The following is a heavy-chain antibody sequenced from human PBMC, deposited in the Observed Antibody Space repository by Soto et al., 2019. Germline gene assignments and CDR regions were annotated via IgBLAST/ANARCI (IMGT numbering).Heavy chain of an antibody. CDR3: ASVPNWNDVDKYYGMDV. D-gene: IGHD1-1*01. Sequence: ASVKVSCKASGYTFTGYYMHWVRQAPGLGLEWMGWINPNSGGTNYAQKFQGRVTMTRDTSISTAYMELSRLRSDDPAVYYGASVPNWNDVDKYYGMDVWGQGTTVTVSS. V-gene: IGHV1-2*02. CDR2: INPNSGGT. J-gene: IGHJ6*02. CDR1: GYTFTGYY.